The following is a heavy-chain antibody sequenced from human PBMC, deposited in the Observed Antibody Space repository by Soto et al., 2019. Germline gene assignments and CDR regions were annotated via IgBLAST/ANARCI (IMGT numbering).Heavy chain of an antibody. Sequence: EVYLEESGGGLAQPGESLRLSCLASGFPFTNYWMHWVRQAPGKGLEWVARIKTDGSKTSYAESVKGRFTISRDNAKNTLQLQMNSLRVEDTAVYYCVRAVTATPDYWGQGTLVTVSS. J-gene: IGHJ4*02. CDR3: VRAVTATPDY. CDR2: IKTDGSKT. CDR1: GFPFTNYW. D-gene: IGHD2-21*02. V-gene: IGHV3-74*01.